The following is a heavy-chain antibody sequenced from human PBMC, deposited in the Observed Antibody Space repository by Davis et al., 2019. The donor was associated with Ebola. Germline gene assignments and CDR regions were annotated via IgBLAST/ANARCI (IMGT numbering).Heavy chain of an antibody. D-gene: IGHD6-19*01. CDR2: IYYSEST. CDR1: GGSISSSY. V-gene: IGHV4-59*01. CDR3: ARDSRWLVPGTYYYYGMDV. J-gene: IGHJ6*02. Sequence: SGTLSLTCTVSGGSISSSYWSWIRQPPGKGLEWIGYIYYSESTNYNPSLKSRVTISVDTSKNQFSLKLSSVTAADTAVYYCARDSRWLVPGTYYYYGMDVWGQGTTVTVSS.